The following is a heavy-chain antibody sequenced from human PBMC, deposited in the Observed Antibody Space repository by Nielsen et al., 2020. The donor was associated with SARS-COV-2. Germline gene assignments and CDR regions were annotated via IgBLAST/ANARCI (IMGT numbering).Heavy chain of an antibody. V-gene: IGHV3-43*02. CDR2: ISGDGSST. J-gene: IGHJ4*02. CDR3: AKDRVLYYDSSGYPDY. D-gene: IGHD3-22*01. CDR1: GFTFDDYA. Sequence: GESLKISCGVSGFTFDDYAMHWVRQAPGKGLEWVSLISGDGSSTYYADSVKGRFTISRDNSKNSLYLQMNSLRTEDTALHYCAKDRVLYYDSSGYPDYWGQGTLVTVSS.